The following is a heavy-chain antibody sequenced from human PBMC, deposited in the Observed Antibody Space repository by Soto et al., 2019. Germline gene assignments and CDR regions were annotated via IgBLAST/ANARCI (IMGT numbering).Heavy chain of an antibody. CDR3: ARDMMAAAGNRYYYGMDV. Sequence: SCTAAGDAFPSDYVHLGRQHTGQGLEWMGIINPICGSTSYAQKFQGRVTMTRDTSTSTVYMELSSLRSEDTAGYYCARDMMAAAGNRYYYGMDVWGQGTTVTVSS. CDR1: GDAFPSDY. D-gene: IGHD6-13*01. J-gene: IGHJ6*02. CDR2: INPICGST. V-gene: IGHV1-46*01.